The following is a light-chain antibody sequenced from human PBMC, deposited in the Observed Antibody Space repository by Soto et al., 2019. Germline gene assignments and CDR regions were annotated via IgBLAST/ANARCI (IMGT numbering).Light chain of an antibody. J-gene: IGKJ5*01. CDR3: QQRSNWPRST. Sequence: IVLTQSAATVSLAEVERASLSCRASQSVSSYLAWFQQKPGQAPRLLIYDASNRATGIPARFSGSGSGTDFTLTISSLEPEDFAVHCCQQRSNWPRSTFGQGTRLEIK. V-gene: IGKV3-11*01. CDR1: QSVSSY. CDR2: DAS.